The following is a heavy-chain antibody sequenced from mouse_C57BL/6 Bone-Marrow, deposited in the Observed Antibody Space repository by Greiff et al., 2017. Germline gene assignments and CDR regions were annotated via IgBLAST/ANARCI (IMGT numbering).Heavy chain of an antibody. Sequence: QVQLQQSGPGLVQPSPSLSITCTVSGFSLTSYGVHWVRQSPGKGLEWLGVIWSGGSTDYNAAFISRLSISKDNSKSQVFFKMNSLQADDTAIYCGARGGRGYLDYWGQGTTLTVSS. V-gene: IGHV2-2*01. CDR2: IWSGGST. J-gene: IGHJ2*01. D-gene: IGHD1-1*01. CDR3: ARGGRGYLDY. CDR1: GFSLTSYG.